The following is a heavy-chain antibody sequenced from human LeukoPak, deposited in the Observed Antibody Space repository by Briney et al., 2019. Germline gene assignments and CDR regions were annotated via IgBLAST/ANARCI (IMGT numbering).Heavy chain of an antibody. J-gene: IGHJ4*02. CDR3: ARGDSSSWYSTHTYFDY. CDR2: ISYDGSNK. V-gene: IGHV3-30-3*01. Sequence: GGSLRLSCAASGFTFRSYAMHWVRQAPGKGLEWVAVISYDGSNKYYADSVKGRFTISRDNSKNTLYLQMNSLRAEDTAVYYCARGDSSSWYSTHTYFDYWGQGTLVTVSS. CDR1: GFTFRSYA. D-gene: IGHD6-13*01.